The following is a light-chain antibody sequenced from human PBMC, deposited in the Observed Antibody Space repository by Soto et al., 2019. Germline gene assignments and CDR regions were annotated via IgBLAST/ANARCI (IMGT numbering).Light chain of an antibody. CDR2: VPS. CDR3: QHSGYFLWT. V-gene: IGKV3-20*01. CDR1: QSVNKAY. J-gene: IGKJ1*01. Sequence: EIVPKQSPGTLVLSPGDRPTLSCRATQSVNKAYLVCHQVKPGQAPRRLIYVPSTRPTAIPGRFSGRGFGTGSTLSISRVETEDVAVSYCQHSGYFLWTLGQGITVEVK.